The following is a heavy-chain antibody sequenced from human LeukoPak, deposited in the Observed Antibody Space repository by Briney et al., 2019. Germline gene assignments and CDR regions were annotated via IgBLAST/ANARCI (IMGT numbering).Heavy chain of an antibody. CDR1: GGTFSSYA. D-gene: IGHD6-13*01. CDR2: IIPIFGTA. CDR3: ARAPAAGTDHFDY. V-gene: IGHV1-69*06. J-gene: IGHJ4*02. Sequence: SVKVSCKASGGTFSSYAISWVRQAPGHGLEWMRGIIPIFGTANYAQKFQGRVTITADKSTSTAYMELSSLRSEDTAVYYCARAPAAGTDHFDYWGQGTLVTVSS.